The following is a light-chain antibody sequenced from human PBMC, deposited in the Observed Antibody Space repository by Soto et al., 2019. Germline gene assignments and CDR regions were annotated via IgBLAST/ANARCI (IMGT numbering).Light chain of an antibody. CDR3: QQYNPYSRT. CDR2: AAS. CDR1: QSISSW. J-gene: IGKJ1*01. V-gene: IGKV1-5*01. Sequence: DIQMTQSPSTLSASVGDRFTITCRASQSISSWLAWYQQKPGKAPKLLIYAASSLQSGVPSRFGGSGSGTDFTLTTSSLQRDDFAIYYCQQYNPYSRTFGQGTKVDIK.